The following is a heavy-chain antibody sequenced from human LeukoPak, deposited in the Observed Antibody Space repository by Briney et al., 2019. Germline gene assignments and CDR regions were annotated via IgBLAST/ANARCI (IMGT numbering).Heavy chain of an antibody. J-gene: IGHJ4*02. V-gene: IGHV3-21*01. CDR1: GFTFSSYS. CDR2: ISSSSSYI. CDR3: ARGIEGIAARPY. D-gene: IGHD6-6*01. Sequence: PGGSLRLSCAASGFTFSSYSMTWVRQAPGKGLEWVSSISSSSSYIYYADSVKGRFTISRDNAKNSLYLQMNSLRAEDTAVYYCARGIEGIAARPYWGQGTLVTVSS.